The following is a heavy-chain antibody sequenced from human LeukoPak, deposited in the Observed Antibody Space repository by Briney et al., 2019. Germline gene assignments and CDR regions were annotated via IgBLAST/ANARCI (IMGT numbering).Heavy chain of an antibody. CDR1: GFTFSYYG. CDR2: IRYDGNDK. D-gene: IGHD3-10*01. J-gene: IGHJ4*02. Sequence: GGSLRLSCAASGFTFSYYGMHWVRQAPGKGLEWVAFIRYDGNDKFYSDSVKGRFTISRDTSRNTVYLQMNSLKTEDTAVYYCFTMVRGVIIGFDYWGQGTLVTVSS. V-gene: IGHV3-30*02. CDR3: FTMVRGVIIGFDY.